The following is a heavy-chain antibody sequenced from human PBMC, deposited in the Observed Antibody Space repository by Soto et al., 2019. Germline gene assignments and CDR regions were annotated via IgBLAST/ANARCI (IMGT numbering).Heavy chain of an antibody. V-gene: IGHV4-59*07. CDR1: GGSISGYY. D-gene: IGHD2-15*01. J-gene: IGHJ6*01. CDR3: ARQKLLPFYYAFDV. CDR2: IYYRGST. Sequence: QVQLQESGPGLVKPSDTLSLTCTGSGGSISGYYWSWIRQSPGKGLEYIGYIYYRGSTNYNPSLKTRVTMSVDTSRNQFSLKVNSVTAADTAVYYCARQKLLPFYYAFDVWGQGTTVTVSS.